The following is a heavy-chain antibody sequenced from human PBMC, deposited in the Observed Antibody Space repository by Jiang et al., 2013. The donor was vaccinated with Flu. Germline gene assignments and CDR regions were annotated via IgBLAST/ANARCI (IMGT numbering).Heavy chain of an antibody. J-gene: IGHJ2*01. Sequence: GPGLVKPSETLSLTCTVSGGSISSSSYYWGWIRQPPGKGLEWIGSIYYSGSTYYNPSLKSRVTISVDTSKNQFSLKLSSVTAADTAVYCCAGSKDYYEFEYFDLWGRGT. CDR1: GGSISSSSYY. D-gene: IGHD3-22*01. V-gene: IGHV4-39*01. CDR2: IYYSGST. CDR3: AGSKDYYEFEYFDL.